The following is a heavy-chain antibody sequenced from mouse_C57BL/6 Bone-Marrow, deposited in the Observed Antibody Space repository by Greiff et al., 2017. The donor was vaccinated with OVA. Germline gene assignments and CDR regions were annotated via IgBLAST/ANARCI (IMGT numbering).Heavy chain of an antibody. CDR3: ARWDGNYLWYFDV. V-gene: IGHV1-19*01. CDR2: INPYNGGT. Sequence: VQLKQSGPVLVKPGASVKMSCKASGYTFTDYYMNWVKQSHGKSLEWIGVINPYNGGTSYNQKFKGKATLTVDKSSSTAYMELNSQTSEDSAVYYCARWDGNYLWYFDVWGTGTTVTVSS. CDR1: GYTFTDYY. D-gene: IGHD2-1*01. J-gene: IGHJ1*03.